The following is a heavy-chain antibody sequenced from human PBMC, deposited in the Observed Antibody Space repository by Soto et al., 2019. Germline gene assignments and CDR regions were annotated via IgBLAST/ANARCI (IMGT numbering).Heavy chain of an antibody. J-gene: IGHJ5*02. CDR3: ARGEYSSGWYVERGSQTWFDP. CDR1: GGSISSYY. CDR2: IYYSGST. Sequence: SETLSLTCTVSGGSISSYYWSWIRQPPGKGLEWIGYIYYSGSTNYNPSLKSRVTISVDTSKNQFSLKLSSVTAADTAVYYCARGEYSSGWYVERGSQTWFDPWGQGTLVTVSS. D-gene: IGHD6-19*01. V-gene: IGHV4-59*01.